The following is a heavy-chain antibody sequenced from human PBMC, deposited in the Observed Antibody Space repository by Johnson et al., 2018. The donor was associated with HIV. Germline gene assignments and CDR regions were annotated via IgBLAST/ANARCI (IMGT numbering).Heavy chain of an antibody. CDR2: ISGSGGST. Sequence: VQLVESGGGVVRPGGSLRLSCAASGFTFDDYGMSWVRQAPGKGLEWVSAISGSGGSTYYADSVKGRFTISRDNSKNTLYLQMNSLRAEDTAVYYCAKVRSKPWGDAFDIWGQGTMVTVSS. V-gene: IGHV3-23*04. J-gene: IGHJ3*02. D-gene: IGHD3-16*01. CDR1: GFTFDDYG. CDR3: AKVRSKPWGDAFDI.